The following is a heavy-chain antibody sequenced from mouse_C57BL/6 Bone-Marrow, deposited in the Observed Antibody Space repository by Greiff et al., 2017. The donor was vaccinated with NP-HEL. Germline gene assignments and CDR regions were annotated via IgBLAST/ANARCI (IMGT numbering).Heavy chain of an antibody. J-gene: IGHJ1*03. CDR2: SRNKANDYTT. CDR3: ARDASTTVVSYWYFDV. Sequence: EVNVVESGGGLVQSGRSLRLSCATSGFTFSDFYMEWVRQAPGKGLEWIAASRNKANDYTTEYSASVKGRFIVSRDTSQSILYLQMNALRAEDTAIYYCARDASTTVVSYWYFDVWGTGTTVTVSS. V-gene: IGHV7-1*01. CDR1: GFTFSDFY. D-gene: IGHD1-1*01.